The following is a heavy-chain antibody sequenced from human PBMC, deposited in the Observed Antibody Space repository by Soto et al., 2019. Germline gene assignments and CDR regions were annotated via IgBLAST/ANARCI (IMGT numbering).Heavy chain of an antibody. Sequence: QVQLQESGPGLVKPSQTLSLTCTVSGGSISSGDYYWSWIRQPPGKGLEWIGYIYYSGSTYYNPSLKSRVTISVDTSKNQFSLKLSSVTAADTAVYYCARLPYYYDSSGYYYGGLFDYWGQGTLVTVSS. D-gene: IGHD3-22*01. J-gene: IGHJ4*02. CDR1: GGSISSGDYY. V-gene: IGHV4-30-4*01. CDR2: IYYSGST. CDR3: ARLPYYYDSSGYYYGGLFDY.